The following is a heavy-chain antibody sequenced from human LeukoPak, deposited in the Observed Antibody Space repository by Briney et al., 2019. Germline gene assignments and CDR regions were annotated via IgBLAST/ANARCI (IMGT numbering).Heavy chain of an antibody. V-gene: IGHV4-59*08. J-gene: IGHJ3*02. CDR2: MYYSGST. D-gene: IGHD3-10*01. Sequence: NPSETLSLTCSVSGGSISSYYWSWIRQPPGKGLEWIGYMYYSGSTNNNPSLKSRVTISADTSKNQFSLKLTSVTAADTAVYYCARHLDPHSGSYYNGAFDIWGQGTMVTVSS. CDR3: ARHLDPHSGSYYNGAFDI. CDR1: GGSISSYY.